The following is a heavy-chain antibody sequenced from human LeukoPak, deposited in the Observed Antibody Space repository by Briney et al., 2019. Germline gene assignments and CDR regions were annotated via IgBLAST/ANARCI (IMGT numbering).Heavy chain of an antibody. Sequence: KPSETLSLTCTVSGGSISSGGYYWSWIRQHPGKGLEWIGYIYYSGSTYYNPSLKSRVTISVDTSKNQFSPKLSSVTAADTAVYYCARAGYCGGDCYDRWGQGTLVTVSS. J-gene: IGHJ4*02. CDR2: IYYSGST. CDR1: GGSISSGGYY. CDR3: ARAGYCGGDCYDR. V-gene: IGHV4-31*03. D-gene: IGHD2-21*02.